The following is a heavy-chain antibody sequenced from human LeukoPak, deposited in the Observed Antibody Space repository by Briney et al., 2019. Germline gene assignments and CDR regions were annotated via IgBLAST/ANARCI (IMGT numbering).Heavy chain of an antibody. Sequence: SETLSLTCTVSGGSIRSSSYYWGWIRQPPGKGLEWIGSISYSGNTYYNPSLKSRVTISVDTSKNQFSLKLSSVTAADTAVYYCARGKRRGYSYGYYFDYWGQGTLVTVSS. CDR1: GGSIRSSSYY. CDR2: ISYSGNT. V-gene: IGHV4-39*07. D-gene: IGHD5-18*01. CDR3: ARGKRRGYSYGYYFDY. J-gene: IGHJ4*02.